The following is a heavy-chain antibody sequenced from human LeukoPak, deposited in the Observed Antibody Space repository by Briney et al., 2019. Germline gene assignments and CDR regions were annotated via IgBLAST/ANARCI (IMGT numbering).Heavy chain of an antibody. CDR2: ISSSSYI. J-gene: IGHJ4*02. CDR3: VSPLIVVVITTSDY. V-gene: IGHV3-21*01. Sequence: GGSLRLSCAASGFTFSSYSMNWVRQAPGKGLEWVSSISSSSYIYYADSVKGRFTISRDNAKNSLYLQMNSLRAEDTAVYYCVSPLIVVVITTSDYWGQGTLVTVSS. D-gene: IGHD3-22*01. CDR1: GFTFSSYS.